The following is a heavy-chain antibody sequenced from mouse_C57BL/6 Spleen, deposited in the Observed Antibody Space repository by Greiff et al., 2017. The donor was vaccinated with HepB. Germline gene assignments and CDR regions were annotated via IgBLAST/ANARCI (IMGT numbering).Heavy chain of an antibody. D-gene: IGHD2-10*02. CDR3: ARSYDYYAMDY. V-gene: IGHV1-9*01. Sequence: VQLQQSGAELMKPGASVKLSCKATGYTFTGYWIEWVKQRPGHGLDGIEEILPGSVSTNYNEKFKGKATFTADTSSNTAYMQLSSLTTEDSAIYYCARSYDYYAMDYWGQGTSVTVSS. CDR2: ILPGSVST. J-gene: IGHJ4*01. CDR1: GYTFTGYW.